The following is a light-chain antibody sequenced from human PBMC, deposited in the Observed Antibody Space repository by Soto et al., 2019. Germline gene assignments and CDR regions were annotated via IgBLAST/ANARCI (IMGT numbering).Light chain of an antibody. CDR3: SSSTSTSTYV. Sequence: QSALTQPASVSGSPGQSITISCTGTSGDVGGYHYVSWYQQHPGKAPKLMIYEVINRPSGVLNRFSASKSGNTASLTISGLQSEYEADYYCSSSTSTSTYVFGTGPKVTV. J-gene: IGLJ1*01. CDR2: EVI. V-gene: IGLV2-14*01. CDR1: SGDVGGYHY.